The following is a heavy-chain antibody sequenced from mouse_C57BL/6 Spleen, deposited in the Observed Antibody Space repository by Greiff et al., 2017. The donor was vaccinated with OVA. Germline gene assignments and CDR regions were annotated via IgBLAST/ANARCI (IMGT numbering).Heavy chain of an antibody. CDR3: ARLTAQALDY. Sequence: VMLVESRAELVRPGASVKLSCKASGYTFTDYYINWVKQRPGQGLEWIARIYPGSGNTYDNEKFKGKATLTAEKSSSTAYMQLSSLTSEDSAVYFFARLTAQALDYWGQNTTLTVSS. CDR1: GYTFTDYY. V-gene: IGHV1-76*01. D-gene: IGHD3-2*02. CDR2: IYPGSGNT. J-gene: IGHJ2*01.